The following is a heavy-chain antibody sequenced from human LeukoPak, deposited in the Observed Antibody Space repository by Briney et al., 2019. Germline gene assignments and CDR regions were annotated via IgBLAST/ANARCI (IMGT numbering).Heavy chain of an antibody. J-gene: IGHJ5*02. CDR2: ISSSGSTI. D-gene: IGHD6-19*01. CDR1: GFTFSDYY. CDR3: ARAYSSGWYAGWFDP. V-gene: IGHV3-11*01. Sequence: GGSLRLSCAASGFTFSDYYMSWIRQAPGKGLEWVSYISSSGSTIYYADSVKGRFTISRDNAKNSLYLQMNSLRAEDTAVYYCARAYSSGWYAGWFDPWGQGTLVTVSS.